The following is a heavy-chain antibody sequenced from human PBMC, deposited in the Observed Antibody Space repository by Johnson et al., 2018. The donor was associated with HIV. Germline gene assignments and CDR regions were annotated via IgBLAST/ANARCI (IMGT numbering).Heavy chain of an antibody. CDR2: ISSSGSTT. D-gene: IGHD6-6*01. V-gene: IGHV3-48*01. CDR1: GFTFSSYG. Sequence: VQLVESGGGVVQPGGSLRLSCAASGFTFSSYGMHWVHQAPGKGLEWVSYISSSGSTTYSADSVKGRFPISRDNSKNTLYLQMNSLRAEDTAVYYCARDSEIAARRKRGAFDIWGQGTMVTVSS. J-gene: IGHJ3*02. CDR3: ARDSEIAARRKRGAFDI.